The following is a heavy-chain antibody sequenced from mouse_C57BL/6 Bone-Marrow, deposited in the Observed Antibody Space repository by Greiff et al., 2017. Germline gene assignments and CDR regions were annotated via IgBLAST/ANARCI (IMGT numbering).Heavy chain of an antibody. J-gene: IGHJ1*03. CDR3: TTGAVVADWYFDV. D-gene: IGHD1-1*01. Sequence: EVQLQQSGAELVRPGASVKLSCTASGFNIKDDYMHWVKRRPEQGLEWIGWIDPENGDTEYDSKFQGKATITADTSSNTAYLQLSSLTSEDTAVYYCTTGAVVADWYFDVWGTGTTVTVSS. CDR1: GFNIKDDY. CDR2: IDPENGDT. V-gene: IGHV14-4*01.